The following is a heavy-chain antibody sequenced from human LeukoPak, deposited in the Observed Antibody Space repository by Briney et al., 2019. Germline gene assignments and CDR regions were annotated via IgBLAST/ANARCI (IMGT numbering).Heavy chain of an antibody. CDR1: GGSFSGSY. Sequence: SETLSLTCAVYGGSFSGSYWSWIRQPPGKGLEWIGEINHSGSTNYNPSLKSRVTISVDTSKNQFSMKLSSVAAADTAVYYCAGGPRRAVGTLWNWGQGTLVTVSS. D-gene: IGHD3-3*01. V-gene: IGHV4-34*01. CDR2: INHSGST. CDR3: AGGPRRAVGTLWN. J-gene: IGHJ4*02.